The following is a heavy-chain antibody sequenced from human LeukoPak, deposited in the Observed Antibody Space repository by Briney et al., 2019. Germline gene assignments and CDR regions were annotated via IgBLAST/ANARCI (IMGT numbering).Heavy chain of an antibody. J-gene: IGHJ6*02. V-gene: IGHV3-23*01. CDR1: GFTFSSYA. CDR3: AKRGYSSGWVSDYYYGMDV. Sequence: GGSLRLSCAASGFTFSSYAMSWVRQAPGKGLGWVSAISGSGGSTYYADSVKGRFTISRDNSKNTLYLQMNSLRAEDTAVYYCAKRGYSSGWVSDYYYGMDVWGQGTTVTVSS. CDR2: ISGSGGST. D-gene: IGHD6-19*01.